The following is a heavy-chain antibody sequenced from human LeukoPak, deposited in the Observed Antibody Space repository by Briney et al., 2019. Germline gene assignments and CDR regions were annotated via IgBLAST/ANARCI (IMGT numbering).Heavy chain of an antibody. V-gene: IGHV4-59*08. CDR3: ASTEWNYAR. J-gene: IGHJ4*02. CDR2: IHYSGST. CDR1: GGSITNYY. Sequence: SETLSLTCTVSGGSITNYYWSWMRQPPGKGLEWIGYIHYSGSTNYNPSLKSRVTISLDTSKNQFSLRLTSVTTADTAIYYCASTEWNYARWGQGTLVTVSS. D-gene: IGHD1-7*01.